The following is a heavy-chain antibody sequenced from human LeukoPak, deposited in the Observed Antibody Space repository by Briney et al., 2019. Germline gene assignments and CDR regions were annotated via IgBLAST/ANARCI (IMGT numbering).Heavy chain of an antibody. CDR1: GFTFSDYY. D-gene: IGHD3-22*01. J-gene: IGHJ6*02. CDR3: ARDGGAYYYDSSGYYYKESYYYYGMDV. CDR2: SRSSGSTI. V-gene: IGHV3-11*01. Sequence: GGSLRLSCAASGFTFSDYYMSWIRQAPGKGLEGVSYSRSSGSTIYYADSVKGRFTISRYNAKNLLYLQMNSLRAEDTAVYYCARDGGAYYYDSSGYYYKESYYYYGMDVWGQGTTVTVSS.